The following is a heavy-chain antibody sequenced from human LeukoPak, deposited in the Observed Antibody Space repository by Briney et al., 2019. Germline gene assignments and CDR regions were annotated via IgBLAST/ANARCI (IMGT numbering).Heavy chain of an antibody. D-gene: IGHD6-19*01. CDR2: ISYDGGNK. J-gene: IGHJ4*02. CDR1: GFTFSNYA. V-gene: IGHV3-30-3*01. Sequence: PGRSLRLSCAASGFTFSNYAMHWVLQAPGKGLEWVAVISYDGGNKYHADSVKGRFTISRDNSRNTLYLQMNSLRAEDTAVNYCVRSSGWNLFDYWGQGTLVTVSS. CDR3: VRSSGWNLFDY.